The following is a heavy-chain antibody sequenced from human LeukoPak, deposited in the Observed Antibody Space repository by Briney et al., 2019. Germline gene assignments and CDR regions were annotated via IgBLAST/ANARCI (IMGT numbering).Heavy chain of an antibody. CDR1: GYTFTSYD. D-gene: IGHD2-2*01. V-gene: IGHV1-8*01. J-gene: IGHJ6*02. CDR2: MNPNSGNT. CDR3: GRLPAKLDYYYGMDV. Sequence: GASVTVSCKVSGYTFTSYDINWVRQATGQGLEWMGWMNPNSGNTGYAQKFQGRVTMTRNTSISTAYMELSSLRSEDTAVYYCGRLPAKLDYYYGMDVWGQGTTVTVSS.